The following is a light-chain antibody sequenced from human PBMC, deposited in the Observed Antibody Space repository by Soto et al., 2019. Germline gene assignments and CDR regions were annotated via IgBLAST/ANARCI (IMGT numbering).Light chain of an antibody. CDR2: AAS. CDR1: ESVSTN. J-gene: IGKJ1*01. Sequence: ERVVTQSPVTLSVSPGELATLSCRASESVSTNLAWYQHKPGQAPRLLIYAASTRATGVPARFSGSGSGTEFTLTISSLQSEDVAAYYCQQYENWPWTFGQGTKVDI. CDR3: QQYENWPWT. V-gene: IGKV3-15*01.